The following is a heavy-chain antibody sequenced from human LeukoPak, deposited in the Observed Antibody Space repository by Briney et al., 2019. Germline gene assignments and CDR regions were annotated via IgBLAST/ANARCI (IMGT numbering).Heavy chain of an antibody. J-gene: IGHJ4*02. Sequence: GGSLRLSCAASGFTFSYYYMSWIRQAPGKGLEWVSYISSSGSTIYYADSVKGRFTISRDNAKNSLYLQMNSLRAEDTAVYYCARELGYCSGGSCYEGGFDYWGQGTLVTVSS. V-gene: IGHV3-11*01. CDR3: ARELGYCSGGSCYEGGFDY. CDR1: GFTFSYYY. CDR2: ISSSGSTI. D-gene: IGHD2-15*01.